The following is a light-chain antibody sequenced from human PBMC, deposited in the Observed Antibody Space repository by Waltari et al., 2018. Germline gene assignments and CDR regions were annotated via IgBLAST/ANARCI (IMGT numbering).Light chain of an antibody. CDR3: QAWDSTTAV. Sequence: SYELTQPPSVSVSPGQTATITCSGDKLGDKYGSWYQHKPGQSPVLLIYQDTKRPSGIPERFSGSNSGNTATLTISGTQAMDEADYYCQAWDSTTAVFGGGTKLTVL. V-gene: IGLV3-1*01. CDR1: KLGDKY. CDR2: QDT. J-gene: IGLJ3*02.